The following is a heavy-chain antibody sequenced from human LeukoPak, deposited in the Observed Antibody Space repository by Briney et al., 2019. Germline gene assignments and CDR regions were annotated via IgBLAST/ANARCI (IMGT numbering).Heavy chain of an antibody. V-gene: IGHV3-74*01. CDR3: ARAGNYYSEY. J-gene: IGHJ4*02. Sequence: GGSLRLSCATSGFTFRTYWMHWVRQTPGQGLVWVSRINSDGSTTNYADSVKGRFTVSRDNAQNTLYLQMSSLRAEDTAVYYCARAGNYYSEYWGQGALVTVSS. D-gene: IGHD3-10*01. CDR1: GFTFRTYW. CDR2: INSDGSTT.